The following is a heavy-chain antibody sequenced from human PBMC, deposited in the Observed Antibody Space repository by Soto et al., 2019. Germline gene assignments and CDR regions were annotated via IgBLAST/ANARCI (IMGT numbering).Heavy chain of an antibody. Sequence: SETLSLTCTVSGASINTAGHYWSWVRQLPGKGLEWIGNIYYSGSTYYTPSLKSRVTLSVDASNNQFSLKLSSVTAADTALYYCAREIRYYIVTVYFYFLINVWSKGTTVS. CDR2: IYYSGST. CDR1: GASINTAGHY. V-gene: IGHV4-31*03. D-gene: IGHD3-9*01. J-gene: IGHJ6*03. CDR3: AREIRYYIVTVYFYFLINV.